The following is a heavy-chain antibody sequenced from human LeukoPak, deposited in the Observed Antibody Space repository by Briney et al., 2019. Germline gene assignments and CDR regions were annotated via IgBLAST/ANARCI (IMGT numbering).Heavy chain of an antibody. CDR3: ASKGELLSYYYMDV. CDR2: IIPIFGTA. CDR1: GGTFSSYA. D-gene: IGHD1-26*01. Sequence: ASVKVSCKASGGTFSSYAISWVRQALGQGLEWMGGIIPIFGTANYAQKFQGRVTITADESTSTAYMELSSLRSEDTAVYYCASKGELLSYYYMDVWGKGTTVTVSS. V-gene: IGHV1-69*13. J-gene: IGHJ6*03.